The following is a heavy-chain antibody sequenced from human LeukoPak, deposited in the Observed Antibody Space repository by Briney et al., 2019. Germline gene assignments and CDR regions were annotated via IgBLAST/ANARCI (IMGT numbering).Heavy chain of an antibody. D-gene: IGHD2-21*01. V-gene: IGHV4-34*01. CDR2: IKHSGST. CDR3: ARGLWV. Sequence: SETLSLTCAVYGGSFSGYYWSCLREPPGKGLEGLGEIKHSGSTNYNPSLKIRVTISVDTSKNQFSLKLSSVTAADTAVYYCARGLWVGGQGTLVTVSS. J-gene: IGHJ4*02. CDR1: GGSFSGYY.